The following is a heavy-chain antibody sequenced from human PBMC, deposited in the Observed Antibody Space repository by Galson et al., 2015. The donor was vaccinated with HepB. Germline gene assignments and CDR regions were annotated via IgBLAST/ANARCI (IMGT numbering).Heavy chain of an antibody. J-gene: IGHJ4*02. D-gene: IGHD3-22*01. CDR2: ISYDGSNK. CDR3: ARVYVSDSSVSY. V-gene: IGHV3-30*04. CDR1: GFTFSSYA. Sequence: SLRLSCAASGFTFSSYAMHWVRQAPGKGLEWVAVISYDGSNKYYADSVKGRFTISRDNSKNTLYLQMNSLRAEDTAVYYCARVYVSDSSVSYWGQGTLVTVSS.